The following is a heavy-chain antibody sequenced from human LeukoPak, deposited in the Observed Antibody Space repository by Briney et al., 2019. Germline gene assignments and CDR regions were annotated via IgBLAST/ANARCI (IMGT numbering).Heavy chain of an antibody. CDR1: GYTFTGYY. V-gene: IGHV1-2*02. Sequence: ASVKVSCKASGYTFTGYYMHWVRQAPGQGLEWMGWINPNSGGTNYAQKFQGRVTMTRDTPISTAYMELSRLRSDDTAVYYCARYAGTSAYYFDYWGQGTLVTVSS. CDR2: INPNSGGT. D-gene: IGHD6-13*01. J-gene: IGHJ4*02. CDR3: ARYAGTSAYYFDY.